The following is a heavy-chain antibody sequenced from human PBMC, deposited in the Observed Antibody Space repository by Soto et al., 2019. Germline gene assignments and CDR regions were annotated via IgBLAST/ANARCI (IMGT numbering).Heavy chain of an antibody. D-gene: IGHD3-10*01. CDR2: IWYDGSNK. J-gene: IGHJ4*02. CDR1: GFTFSSYG. Sequence: QVQLVESGGGVVQPGRSLRLSCAASGFTFSSYGMHWVRQAPGKGLEWVAVIWYDGSNKYYADSVKGRFTISRDNSKNTLYVQMNSMRAEETAVYYCGRDGGSLWFGDLWNPPLDYWGQGTLVTVSS. CDR3: GRDGGSLWFGDLWNPPLDY. V-gene: IGHV3-33*01.